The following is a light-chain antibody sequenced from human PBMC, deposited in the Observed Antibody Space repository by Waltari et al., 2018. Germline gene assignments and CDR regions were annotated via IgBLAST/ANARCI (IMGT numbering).Light chain of an antibody. CDR1: QSVSSSD. Sequence: EIVLTQSPGTLSLSQGERATLSCRASQSVSSSDVAWYQQKPGQAPGLLIYGASSRATGIPDRFSGSGSGTDFTLTIGRLEPEDFAVYYCQQYGSSQTFGQGTKVEIK. CDR3: QQYGSSQT. J-gene: IGKJ1*01. CDR2: GAS. V-gene: IGKV3-20*01.